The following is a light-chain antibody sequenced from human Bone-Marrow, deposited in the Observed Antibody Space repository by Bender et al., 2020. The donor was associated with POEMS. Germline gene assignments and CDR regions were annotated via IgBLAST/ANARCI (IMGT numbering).Light chain of an antibody. CDR3: QVWENRTVV. J-gene: IGLJ2*01. CDR2: QDE. Sequence: SYELTQPPSVSVSPGQTASITCSGDKLGYKSPGWYQQKPGQSPVLVIYQDEKRPSGIPERFSGSNSGNTATLTISGTQTMDEADYYCQVWENRTVVFGGGTKVTVL. V-gene: IGLV3-1*01. CDR1: KLGYKS.